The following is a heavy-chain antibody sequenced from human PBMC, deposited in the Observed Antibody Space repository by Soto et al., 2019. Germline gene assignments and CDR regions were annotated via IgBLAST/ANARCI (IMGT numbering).Heavy chain of an antibody. CDR2: ISSNGGTT. CDR3: VRRVSGNYDY. V-gene: IGHV3-64*01. J-gene: IGHJ4*02. CDR1: GFTFNNYD. D-gene: IGHD1-7*01. Sequence: EVQLAKSGGNMVQPGGSLRLSCVASGFTFNNYDMHWVRQAPGKGLEYVSSISSNGGTTYYGNSVKGRFTISRDNSKNTLYLQMGSLRPEDMAVYYCVRRVSGNYDYWGQGTLVTVSS.